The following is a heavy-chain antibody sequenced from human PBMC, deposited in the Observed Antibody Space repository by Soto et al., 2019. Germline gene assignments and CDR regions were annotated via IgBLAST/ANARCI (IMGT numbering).Heavy chain of an antibody. V-gene: IGHV1-69*12. CDR2: IIPIFGTA. CDR3: ARDPVSSSSWYRYHDYGMDV. D-gene: IGHD6-13*01. CDR1: GGTFSSYA. Sequence: QVQLVQSGAEVKKPGSSVKVSCKASGGTFSSYAISWVRQAPGQGLEWMGGIIPIFGTANYAQKFQGRVTITADESTSTAYMELSSLRSEDTAVYYCARDPVSSSSWYRYHDYGMDVWGQGTTVTVSS. J-gene: IGHJ6*02.